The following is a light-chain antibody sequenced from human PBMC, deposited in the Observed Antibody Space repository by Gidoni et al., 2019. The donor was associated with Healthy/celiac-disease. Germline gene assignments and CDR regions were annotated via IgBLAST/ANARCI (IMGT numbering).Light chain of an antibody. V-gene: IGKV3-11*01. Sequence: EIVLTHSPATLSLSPGERATLSCRASQSVSSYLAWYPQKPGQAPRLLIYDASNRATGIPARFSGSGSGTEFTITISSLEPEDFAVYYCQQRSKWPITFGQGTRLEIK. J-gene: IGKJ5*01. CDR3: QQRSKWPIT. CDR2: DAS. CDR1: QSVSSY.